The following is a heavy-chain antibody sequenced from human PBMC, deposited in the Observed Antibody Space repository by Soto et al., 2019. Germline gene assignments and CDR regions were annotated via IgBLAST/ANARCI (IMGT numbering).Heavy chain of an antibody. J-gene: IGHJ3*02. CDR2: IWYDGSNK. D-gene: IGHD3-3*01. CDR3: ARDPREITIFGVVIIPPDAFDI. V-gene: IGHV3-33*01. Sequence: GGSLRLSCAASGFTFSSYGMHWVRQAPGKGLEWVAVIWYDGSNKYYADSVKGRFTISRDNSKNTLYLQMNSLRAEETAVYYCARDPREITIFGVVIIPPDAFDIWGQGTMVTVSS. CDR1: GFTFSSYG.